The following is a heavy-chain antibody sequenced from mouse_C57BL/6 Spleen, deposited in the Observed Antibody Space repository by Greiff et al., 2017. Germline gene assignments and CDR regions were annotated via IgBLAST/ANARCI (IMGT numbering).Heavy chain of an antibody. CDR3: ASEGTAQAKDYCDY. J-gene: IGHJ2*01. V-gene: IGHV1-58*01. Sequence: VQLQQSGAGLVRPGSSVKMSCKSSGYTFTSYGLNWVKQRPGLGLEWIGYIYIGNGYTEYNEKFKGKATLTPDTSASTDYMQRSSLTSEDSAIYFCASEGTAQAKDYCDYWGQGTTLTVSS. CDR2: IYIGNGYT. D-gene: IGHD3-2*02. CDR1: GYTFTSYG.